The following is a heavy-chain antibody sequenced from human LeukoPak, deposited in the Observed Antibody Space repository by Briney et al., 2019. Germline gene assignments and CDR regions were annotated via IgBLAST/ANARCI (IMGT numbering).Heavy chain of an antibody. J-gene: IGHJ4*02. D-gene: IGHD5-18*01. Sequence: SETLSLTCAVYGGSFSGYYWSWIRQPPGKGLEWIGEINHSGSTNYNPSLKSRVTISVDTSKNPFSLKLSSVTAADTAVYYCASMGGGYSYGFWGQGTLVTVSS. CDR3: ASMGGGYSYGF. CDR2: INHSGST. CDR1: GGSFSGYY. V-gene: IGHV4-34*01.